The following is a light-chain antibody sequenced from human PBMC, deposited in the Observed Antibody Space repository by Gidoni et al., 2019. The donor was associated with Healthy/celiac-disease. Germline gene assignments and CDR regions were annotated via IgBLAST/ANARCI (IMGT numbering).Light chain of an antibody. J-gene: IGKJ3*01. Sequence: DIQIPHSPSSLSASVGDRVTITCRASQSISSYLNWYQQKPGKAPKLLIYAASSLQSGVPSRFSGSGSGTDFTLTISSLQPEDFATYYCQQSYSNLLGTFGQGTKVDIK. V-gene: IGKV1-39*01. CDR2: AAS. CDR1: QSISSY. CDR3: QQSYSNLLGT.